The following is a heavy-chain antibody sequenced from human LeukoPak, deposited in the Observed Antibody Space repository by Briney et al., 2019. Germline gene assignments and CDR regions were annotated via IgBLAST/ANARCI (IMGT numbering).Heavy chain of an antibody. CDR2: INPNSGGT. D-gene: IGHD3-3*01. J-gene: IGHJ4*02. CDR3: ARSDTILGVVIEMSY. V-gene: IGHV1-2*02. CDR1: GYTFTGYY. Sequence: ASVKVSCKASGYTFTGYYMHWVRQAPGQGLEWMGWINPNSGGTNYAQKFQGRVTMTRDTSISTAYMELSRLRSDDTAVYYCARSDTILGVVIEMSYWGQGTLVTVSS.